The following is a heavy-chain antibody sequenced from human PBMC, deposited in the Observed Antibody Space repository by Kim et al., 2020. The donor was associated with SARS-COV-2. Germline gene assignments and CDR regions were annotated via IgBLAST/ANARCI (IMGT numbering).Heavy chain of an antibody. D-gene: IGHD1-1*01. CDR2: GKT. J-gene: IGHJ3*02. CDR3: ARQRGYDFDM. Sequence: GKTYYAYAVRGRFTISRDNSKNALYVQMNSLRAEDTALYYCARQRGYDFDMWGQGTMVTVSS. V-gene: IGHV3-23*01.